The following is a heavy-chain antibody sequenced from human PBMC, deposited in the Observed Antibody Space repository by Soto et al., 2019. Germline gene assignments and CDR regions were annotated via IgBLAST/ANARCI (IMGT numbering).Heavy chain of an antibody. J-gene: IGHJ4*02. V-gene: IGHV3-30*13. CDR1: GFNFNTYF. D-gene: IGHD1-26*01. CDR2: IFPNGRDK. CDR3: ARDDEHGSHSDLAY. Sequence: QVQLVQSGGGVVQPGRSLRLSCAASGFNFNTYFMHWVRQAPGKGLEWVAMIFPNGRDKEYADSVKGRFTTSRDNSNNSTYLQMASLRPEVTAVYYCARDDEHGSHSDLAYWGQGALVTVSS.